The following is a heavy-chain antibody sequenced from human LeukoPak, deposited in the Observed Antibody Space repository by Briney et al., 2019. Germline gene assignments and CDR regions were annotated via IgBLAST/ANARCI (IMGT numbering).Heavy chain of an antibody. V-gene: IGHV4-4*07. J-gene: IGHJ4*02. CDR3: ARRGDYVDY. Sequence: SETLSLTCTVSADSISGYYWSWIRQTAGKGLEWIGRIYTTGSTNYNPSLNSRLTMSVDTSKNQLSLKLTSVTAADAAVYYCARRGDYVDYWGQGTLVTVSS. CDR2: IYTTGST. CDR1: ADSISGYY.